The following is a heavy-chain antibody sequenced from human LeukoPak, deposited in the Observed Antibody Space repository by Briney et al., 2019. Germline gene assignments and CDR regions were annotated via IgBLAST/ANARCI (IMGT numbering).Heavy chain of an antibody. CDR2: ISTYNGDT. CDR1: GYIFTSYG. D-gene: IGHD1-26*01. Sequence: ASVKVSCKASGYIFTSYGITWVRQAPGQGLEWMGWISTYNGDTNYAQNLQGRVTMTTDTSTSTAYMDLRSLRSDDTAVYYCARDTGSSPGDYWGQGTLVTVSS. CDR3: ARDTGSSPGDY. V-gene: IGHV1-18*01. J-gene: IGHJ4*02.